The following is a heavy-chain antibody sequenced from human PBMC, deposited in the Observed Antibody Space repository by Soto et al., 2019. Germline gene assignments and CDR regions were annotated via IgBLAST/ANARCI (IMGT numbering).Heavy chain of an antibody. V-gene: IGHV3-23*01. CDR3: AKENSDYEK. Sequence: EVQLLESGGNLVQPGGSLRLSCEASAFTFSDYGMSWVRHAPGKGLEWVSAISSGYTTFYADSVKGRFTISRDNSKSTLYLQMNSLRIEDTAIYYCAKENSDYEKWGQGTLVTVSS. CDR2: ISSGYTT. CDR1: AFTFSDYG. J-gene: IGHJ4*02. D-gene: IGHD4-4*01.